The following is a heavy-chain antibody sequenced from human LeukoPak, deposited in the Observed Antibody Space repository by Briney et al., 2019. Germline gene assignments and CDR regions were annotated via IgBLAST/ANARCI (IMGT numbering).Heavy chain of an antibody. CDR1: GFAFSSYW. Sequence: PGGSLRLSCAASGFAFSSYWMSWVRQAPGKGLEWVANIRPDGSEKDYVDTVKGRFTISRDNAKNSLYLQMNSLRAEDTALYYCARIGGRFGNDYWGQGTLVTVSS. CDR2: IRPDGSEK. J-gene: IGHJ4*02. CDR3: ARIGGRFGNDY. V-gene: IGHV3-7*05. D-gene: IGHD3-10*01.